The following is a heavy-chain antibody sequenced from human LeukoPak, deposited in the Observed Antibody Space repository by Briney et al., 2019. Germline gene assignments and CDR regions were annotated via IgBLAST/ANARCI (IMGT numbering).Heavy chain of an antibody. V-gene: IGHV3-74*01. CDR3: ARDKGSGYFDY. CDR2: IDSDGGNT. J-gene: IGHJ4*02. CDR1: GFTFSSLR. D-gene: IGHD3-22*01. Sequence: PGGSLRLSCAASGFTFSSLRMHWVRQAPGQGLVWVSRIDSDGGNTNYADSVKGRITISRDNAMNTLYLQMNSLRAEDTAVYYCARDKGSGYFDYWGQGTLVTVSS.